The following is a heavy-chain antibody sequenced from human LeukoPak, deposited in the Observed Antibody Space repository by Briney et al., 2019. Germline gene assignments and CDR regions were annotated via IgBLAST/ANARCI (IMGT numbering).Heavy chain of an antibody. CDR2: ISSSGSTI. CDR3: ASVGSYSSSWYGDGMDV. CDR1: GFTFSDYY. Sequence: GGSLRLSCAASGFTFSDYYMSWIRQAPGKGLEWVSYISSSGSTIYYADSVKGRFTISRDNAKNSLYLQMNSLRAEDTAVYYCASVGSYSSSWYGDGMDVWGQGTTVTVSS. V-gene: IGHV3-11*01. D-gene: IGHD6-13*01. J-gene: IGHJ6*02.